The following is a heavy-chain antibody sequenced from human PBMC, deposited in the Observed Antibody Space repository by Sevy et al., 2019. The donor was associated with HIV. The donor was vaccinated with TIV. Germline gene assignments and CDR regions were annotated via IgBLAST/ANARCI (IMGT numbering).Heavy chain of an antibody. J-gene: IGHJ3*02. D-gene: IGHD3-9*01. V-gene: IGHV1-24*01. CDR2: FDPEDGET. Sequence: ASVKVSCKVSGYTLTELSMHWVRQAPGKGLEWMGGFDPEDGETIYAQKFQGRVTMTEDTSTDTAYMELSSLRSEDMAVYYCATERKEVRYLDWLSAHPDAFDIWGQGTMVTVSS. CDR1: GYTLTELS. CDR3: ATERKEVRYLDWLSAHPDAFDI.